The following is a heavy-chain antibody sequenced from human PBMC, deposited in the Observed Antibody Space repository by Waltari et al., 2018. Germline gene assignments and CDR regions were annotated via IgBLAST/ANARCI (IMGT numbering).Heavy chain of an antibody. CDR2: IYHSGST. V-gene: IGHV4-38-2*01. J-gene: IGHJ3*02. CDR3: ARHGGQYYYDSSGYYSHAFDI. CDR1: GYSISSGYY. Sequence: QVQLQESGPGLVKPSETLSLTCAVSGYSISSGYYWGWIRQPPGTGLEWIGSIYHSGSTYYNPSLRSRVTISVDTSKNQFSLKLSSVTAADTAVYYCARHGGQYYYDSSGYYSHAFDIWGQGTMVTVSS. D-gene: IGHD3-22*01.